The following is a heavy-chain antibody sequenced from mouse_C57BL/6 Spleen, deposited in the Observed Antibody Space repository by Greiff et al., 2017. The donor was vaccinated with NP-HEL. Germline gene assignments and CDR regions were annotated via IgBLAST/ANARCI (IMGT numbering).Heavy chain of an antibody. V-gene: IGHV5-16*01. Sequence: EVKLVESEGGLVQPGSSMKLSCTASGFTFSDYYMAWVRQVPEKGLEWVANINYDGSSTYYLDSLKSRFIISRDNAKNILYLQMSSLKSEDTATYYCARLGYAMDYWGQGTSVTVSS. CDR3: ARLGYAMDY. CDR2: INYDGSST. CDR1: GFTFSDYY. J-gene: IGHJ4*01. D-gene: IGHD4-1*01.